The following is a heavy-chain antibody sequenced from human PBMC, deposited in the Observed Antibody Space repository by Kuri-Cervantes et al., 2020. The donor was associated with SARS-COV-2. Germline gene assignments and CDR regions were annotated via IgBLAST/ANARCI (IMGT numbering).Heavy chain of an antibody. D-gene: IGHD2-15*01. J-gene: IGHJ6*02. CDR3: AKGGFMVVAGYGMDV. V-gene: IGHV3-30*18. CDR2: ISYDGFDR. Sequence: LSLTCAASGFAFESYGMHWVRQAPGKGLEWVAAISYDGFDRYYYADSVKGRFTVSRDNARNTLSLQMNSLRAADTAVYYCAKGGFMVVAGYGMDVWGQGTTVTVSS. CDR1: GFAFESYG.